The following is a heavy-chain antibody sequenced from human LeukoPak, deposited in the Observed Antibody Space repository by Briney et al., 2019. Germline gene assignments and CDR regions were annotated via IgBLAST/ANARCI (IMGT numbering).Heavy chain of an antibody. V-gene: IGHV3-30*02. J-gene: IGHJ4*02. CDR1: GFTFSSYG. CDR2: TRYDGSYK. CDR3: TKDLGTEYNIFDY. D-gene: IGHD3-9*01. Sequence: GGSLRLSCAASGFTFSSYGMYWVRQAPGKGLEWVAFTRYDGSYKYYADSVKGRFTISRDNSKNTLYLQMNSLRPEDTAVYYCTKDLGTEYNIFDYWGQGTLVTVSS.